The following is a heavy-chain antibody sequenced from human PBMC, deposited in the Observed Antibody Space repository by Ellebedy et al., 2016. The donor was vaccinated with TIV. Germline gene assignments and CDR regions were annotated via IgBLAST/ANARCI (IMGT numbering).Heavy chain of an antibody. V-gene: IGHV3-23*01. CDR2: ISGSGVST. CDR1: GFTFSSYA. D-gene: IGHD3-10*01. CDR3: AKRVGLLWFGELGAFDI. Sequence: PGGSLRLSCAASGFTFSSYAMSWVRQAPGKGLEWVSAISGSGVSTYYADSVKGRFTISRDNSKNTLYLQMNSLRAEDTAVYYCAKRVGLLWFGELGAFDIWGQGTMVTVSS. J-gene: IGHJ3*02.